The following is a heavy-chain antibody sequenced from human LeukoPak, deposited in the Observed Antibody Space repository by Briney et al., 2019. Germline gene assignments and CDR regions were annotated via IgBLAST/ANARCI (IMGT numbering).Heavy chain of an antibody. CDR1: RFTFSTYA. V-gene: IGHV3-23*01. J-gene: IGHJ5*02. D-gene: IGHD3-10*01. CDR2: INSGGST. CDR3: AKGSDYYGSGSDFNNNWFDP. Sequence: PGGSLRLSCAASRFTFSTYAMSWVRQAPGKGLEWVSAINSGGSTYYADSLKGRFTISRDNSKNTLHLQMSSLRDEDTAVYFCAKGSDYYGSGSDFNNNWFDPWGQGTLVIVSS.